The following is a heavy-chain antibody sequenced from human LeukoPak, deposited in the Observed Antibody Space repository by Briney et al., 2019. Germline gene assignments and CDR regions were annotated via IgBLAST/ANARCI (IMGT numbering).Heavy chain of an antibody. V-gene: IGHV4-59*01. J-gene: IGHJ4*02. CDR1: GGSISTYY. Sequence: SQTLSLTCTVSGGSISTYYWSSLRQPPGKGLEWIGYIYFSGSTNYNPSLKSRVTISVDTSKNQFSLKLSSVTAADTAVYYCARVRANYFDYWGQGILVTVSS. CDR3: ARVRANYFDY. CDR2: IYFSGST.